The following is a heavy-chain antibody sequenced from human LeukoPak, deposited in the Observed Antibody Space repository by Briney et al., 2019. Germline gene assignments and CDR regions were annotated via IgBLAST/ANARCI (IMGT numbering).Heavy chain of an antibody. CDR3: ARRNQAAAGHEVDY. CDR2: IYGSRNT. J-gene: IGHJ4*02. CDR1: GASISGYV. V-gene: IGHV4-59*08. D-gene: IGHD6-13*01. Sequence: SATLSLTCTVSGASISGYVGSWIRQPPGKGREWIGYIYGSRNTFYTPSHKCRVTISVDTSNTPMYLKLSTVTAADTAVYYCARRNQAAAGHEVDYWGQGTLVTVSS.